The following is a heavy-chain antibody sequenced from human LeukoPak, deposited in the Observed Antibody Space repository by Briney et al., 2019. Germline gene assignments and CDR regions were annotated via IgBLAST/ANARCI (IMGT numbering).Heavy chain of an antibody. V-gene: IGHV4-39*07. CDR3: ARQLRYGGNHLNAFDI. CDR1: GGSISSGNYY. CDR2: IFYSGST. Sequence: SETLSLTCTVSGGSISSGNYYWGWIRQPPGKGLEWIGSIFYSGSTYYNPSLKSRVTISVDTSKNQFSLKLSSVTAADTAVYYCARQLRYGGNHLNAFDIWGQGTMVTVSS. J-gene: IGHJ3*02. D-gene: IGHD4-23*01.